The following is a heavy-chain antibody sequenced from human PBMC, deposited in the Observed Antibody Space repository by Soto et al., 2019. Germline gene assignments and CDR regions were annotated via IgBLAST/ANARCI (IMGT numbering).Heavy chain of an antibody. D-gene: IGHD3-3*01. V-gene: IGHV3-30-3*01. CDR3: TRETMTIRLYFDY. CDR1: GFTFSSYA. J-gene: IGHJ4*02. CDR2: ISYDGSNE. Sequence: GGSLRLSCVASGFTFSSYAMHWVRQAPGKGLEWLALISYDGSNEYYADSVKGRFIISRDNSKNTLYLQVNSLRAEDTAMYYCTRETMTIRLYFDYWGQGALVTVSS.